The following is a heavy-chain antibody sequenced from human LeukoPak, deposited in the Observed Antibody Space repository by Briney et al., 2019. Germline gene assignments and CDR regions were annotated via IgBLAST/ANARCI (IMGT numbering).Heavy chain of an antibody. CDR2: VYYTGST. Sequence: KPSETLSLTCTVSGGSISSTSYYWGWIRQSPGKGLEWIGRVYYTGSTQGNPSLKGRVTISEDTSKNQFSLKLTSVTAEDTAVYYCARQLGDGYNLVYWFDPWGQGTLVTVSS. D-gene: IGHD5-24*01. CDR1: GGSISSTSYY. V-gene: IGHV4-39*01. CDR3: ARQLGDGYNLVYWFDP. J-gene: IGHJ5*02.